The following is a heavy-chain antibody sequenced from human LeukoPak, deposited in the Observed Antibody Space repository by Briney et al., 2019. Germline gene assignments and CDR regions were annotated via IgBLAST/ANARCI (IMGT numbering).Heavy chain of an antibody. CDR1: GGSVSIGNYC. D-gene: IGHD3-9*01. CDR2: INYIGST. CDR3: ARLSKGRYFDYVFDY. J-gene: IGHJ4*02. V-gene: IGHV4-39*01. Sequence: ETLSLTFSCSGGSVSIGNYCWGWIRQPPGKGREGIGNINYIGSTAYNPSLKRRATMSVDTSKNQFSLKMTPVTAADTAVYYCARLSKGRYFDYVFDYCGQGTLVTVSS.